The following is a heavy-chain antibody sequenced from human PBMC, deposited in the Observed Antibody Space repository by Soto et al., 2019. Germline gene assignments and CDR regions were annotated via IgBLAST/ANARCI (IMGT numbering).Heavy chain of an antibody. J-gene: IGHJ4*02. CDR1: GYSFTNYW. Sequence: GESLKISCRGSGYSFTNYWISWVRQTPGKGLEWMGRIDPSNSYTNYGPSFQGHVTISVDKSISTAYLQWSSLKASDTAIYYCARHELYYGGCDYWGQGTLVTVSS. V-gene: IGHV5-10-1*01. CDR3: ARHELYYGGCDY. CDR2: IDPSNSYT. D-gene: IGHD3-10*01.